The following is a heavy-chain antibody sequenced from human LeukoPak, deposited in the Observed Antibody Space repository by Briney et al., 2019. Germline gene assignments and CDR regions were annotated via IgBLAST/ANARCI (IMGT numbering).Heavy chain of an antibody. CDR1: GGTFSSYA. CDR2: IIPIFGTA. V-gene: IGHV1-69*01. J-gene: IGHJ4*02. Sequence: GASVKVSCKASGGTFSSYAISWVRQAPGQGLEWMGGIIPIFGTANYAQKFQGRVTITADESTSTAYVELSSLRSEDTAVYYCARAGATVTSGFDYWGQGTLVTVSS. D-gene: IGHD4-17*01. CDR3: ARAGATVTSGFDY.